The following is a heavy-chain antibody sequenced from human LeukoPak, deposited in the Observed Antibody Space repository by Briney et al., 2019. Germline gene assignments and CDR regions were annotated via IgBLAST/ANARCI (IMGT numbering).Heavy chain of an antibody. J-gene: IGHJ3*02. CDR2: IDPSDSYT. CDR3: ARGGTISSGWTDAFDM. Sequence: GESLKISCKGSGYSFTSYWISWVRQMPGKGLEWMGRIDPSDSYTSYSPSFQGHVTISGDKSISTAYLQWSSLKASDTAVYYCARGGTISSGWTDAFDMWGRGTLVIVSS. CDR1: GYSFTSYW. V-gene: IGHV5-10-1*01. D-gene: IGHD6-19*01.